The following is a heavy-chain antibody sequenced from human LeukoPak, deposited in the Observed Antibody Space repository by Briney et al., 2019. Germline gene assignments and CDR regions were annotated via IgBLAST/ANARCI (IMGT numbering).Heavy chain of an antibody. Sequence: GGSLRLSCAASGFTFDDYAMHRVRQAPGKGLEWVSGISWNSGSIGYADSVKGRFTISRDNAKNSLYLQMNSLRAEDTALYYCAKDTKYYYDSSGYFDYWGQGTLVTVSS. V-gene: IGHV3-9*01. CDR2: ISWNSGSI. CDR1: GFTFDDYA. J-gene: IGHJ4*02. D-gene: IGHD3-22*01. CDR3: AKDTKYYYDSSGYFDY.